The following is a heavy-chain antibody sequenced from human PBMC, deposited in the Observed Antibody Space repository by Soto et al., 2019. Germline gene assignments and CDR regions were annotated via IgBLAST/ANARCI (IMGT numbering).Heavy chain of an antibody. V-gene: IGHV4-59*01. D-gene: IGHD3-22*01. J-gene: IGHJ6*02. CDR2: IYYSGST. CDR3: ARDRRYDSSGYYYPGYYYGMDV. Sequence: SEPLSLTCTVSGGSISSYYWSWIRQPPGKGLEWIGYIYYSGSTNYNPSLKSRVTISVDTSKNQFSLKLSSVTAADTAVYYCARDRRYDSSGYYYPGYYYGMDVWGQGTTVTVSS. CDR1: GGSISSYY.